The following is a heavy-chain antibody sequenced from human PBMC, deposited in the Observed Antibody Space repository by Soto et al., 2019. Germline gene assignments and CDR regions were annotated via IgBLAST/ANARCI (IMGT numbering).Heavy chain of an antibody. J-gene: IGHJ6*02. D-gene: IGHD4-4*01. CDR1: GFTFSSYG. CDR2: ISYDGSNK. Sequence: GGSLRLSCAACGFTFSSYGMHWVRQAPCKGLEWVAVISYDGSNKYYADSVKGRFTISRDNSKNTLYLQMNSLRAEDTAVYYCSKDSLTTVRADYHYSYDMHVWGQGTPVAVCS. CDR3: SKDSLTTVRADYHYSYDMHV. V-gene: IGHV3-30*18.